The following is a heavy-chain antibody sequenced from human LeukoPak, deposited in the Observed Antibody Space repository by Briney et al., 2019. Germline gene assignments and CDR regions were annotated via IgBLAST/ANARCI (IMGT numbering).Heavy chain of an antibody. CDR1: GDSISSSY. J-gene: IGHJ4*02. Sequence: SETLSLTCTVSGDSISSSYWGWIRQPAGKGLEWIGRIHTSGSTYYSPALKSRVTMSVDTSTNQFSLKLSSVTAADTAMYYCARVRLGRGLDYWGQGTLVTVSS. V-gene: IGHV4-4*07. CDR2: IHTSGST. D-gene: IGHD6-19*01. CDR3: ARVRLGRGLDY.